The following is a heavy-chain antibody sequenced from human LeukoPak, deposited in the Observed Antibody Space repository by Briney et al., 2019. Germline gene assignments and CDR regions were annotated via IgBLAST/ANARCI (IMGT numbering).Heavy chain of an antibody. V-gene: IGHV3-7*01. CDR1: GFTFSNYW. Sequence: PGGSLRLSCAASGFTFSNYWMSWVRQAPGKGLEWVANIKEDGSEKYYVDSVKSRFTISRDNAKNSLYLQMNSLRAEDTAVYYCARDHEYRGSFLFDYWGQGTLVTVSS. D-gene: IGHD1-26*01. CDR2: IKEDGSEK. J-gene: IGHJ4*02. CDR3: ARDHEYRGSFLFDY.